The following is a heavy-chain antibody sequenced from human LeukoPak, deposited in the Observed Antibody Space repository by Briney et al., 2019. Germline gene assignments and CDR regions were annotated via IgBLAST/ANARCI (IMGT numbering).Heavy chain of an antibody. V-gene: IGHV4-59*01. CDR1: GGSISSYY. Sequence: SETLSLTCTVSGGSISSYYWSWIRQPPGKGLQWIGYIYYSGSTNYNPSLNSRVTISIDTSKNQFSLKLSSVTAADTAVYYCAREGDGYNSNYGMDVWGQGTTVTVSS. J-gene: IGHJ6*02. CDR2: IYYSGST. D-gene: IGHD5-24*01. CDR3: AREGDGYNSNYGMDV.